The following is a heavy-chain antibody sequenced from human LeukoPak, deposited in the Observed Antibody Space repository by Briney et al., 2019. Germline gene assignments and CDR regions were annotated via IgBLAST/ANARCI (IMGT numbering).Heavy chain of an antibody. CDR2: IYYSGST. Sequence: SETLSLTCTVSGGSISSYYWSWIRQPPGKGLEWIGYIYYSGSTNYNPSLKSRVTISVDTSKNQFSLKLSSVTAADTAVYYCARKAYYYDSSGAHDYWGQGTLVTVSS. CDR1: GGSISSYY. J-gene: IGHJ4*02. CDR3: ARKAYYYDSSGAHDY. D-gene: IGHD3-22*01. V-gene: IGHV4-59*01.